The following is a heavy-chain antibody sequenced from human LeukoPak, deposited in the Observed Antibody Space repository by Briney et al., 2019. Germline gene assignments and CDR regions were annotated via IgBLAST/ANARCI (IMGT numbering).Heavy chain of an antibody. CDR3: ARGFRWGGSWYRGQFDY. Sequence: GGSLRLSCAASGFTFSSYSMNWVRQAPGKGLEWVSSISSSSSYIYYADSVKGRFTISRDNAKNSLYLQMNSLRAEDTAVYYCARGFRWGGSWYRGQFDYWGQGTLVTVSS. V-gene: IGHV3-21*01. CDR2: ISSSSSYI. D-gene: IGHD6-13*01. CDR1: GFTFSSYS. J-gene: IGHJ4*02.